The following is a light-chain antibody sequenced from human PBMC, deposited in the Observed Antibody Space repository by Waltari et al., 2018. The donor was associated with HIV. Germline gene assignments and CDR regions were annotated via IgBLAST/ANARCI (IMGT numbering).Light chain of an antibody. J-gene: IGLJ1*01. V-gene: IGLV1-44*01. Sequence: QSVLTQPPSASGTPGQRVTISCSGSSSNIGSNSVNWYQQLPGTSPKLLIYGDDQRPSGVPARFSVSKSGTSASLAISGPQSEDEAVYFCAAWDDSLNGYVFGAGTKVTVL. CDR3: AAWDDSLNGYV. CDR1: SSNIGSNS. CDR2: GDD.